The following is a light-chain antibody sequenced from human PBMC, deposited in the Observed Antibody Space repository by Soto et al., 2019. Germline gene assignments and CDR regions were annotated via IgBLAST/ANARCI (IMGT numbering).Light chain of an antibody. J-gene: IGKJ1*01. CDR3: QQYDSSPKT. CDR2: GAS. V-gene: IGKV3-20*01. Sequence: EIVMTQSPGTLSLSPGERATLSCSASHSVSSSYLAWYQQKPGQAPRLLIYGASSRATGIPDRFSGTGSGTDFTLTISRLEPEDFAVYYCQQYDSSPKTFGQGTKVDIK. CDR1: HSVSSSY.